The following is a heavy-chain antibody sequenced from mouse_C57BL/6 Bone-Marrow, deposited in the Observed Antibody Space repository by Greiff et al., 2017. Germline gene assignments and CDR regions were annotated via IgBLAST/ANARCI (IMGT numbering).Heavy chain of an antibody. CDR3: ARGLLGDY. D-gene: IGHD1-1*01. V-gene: IGHV1-42*01. J-gene: IGHJ2*01. CDR1: GYSFTGYY. Sequence: EVQLQQPGPELVKPGASVKISCKASGYSFTGYYMNWVKQSPEKSLEWIGEINPSTGGTTYNQKFKAKATLTVDKSSSTAYMQLKSLTSEDSAVYYCARGLLGDYWGQGTTLTVSS. CDR2: INPSTGGT.